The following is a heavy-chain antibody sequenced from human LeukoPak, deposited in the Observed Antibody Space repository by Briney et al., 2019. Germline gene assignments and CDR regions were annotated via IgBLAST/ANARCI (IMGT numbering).Heavy chain of an antibody. CDR3: ARQRGIVVVPAAIIHNNWFDP. J-gene: IGHJ5*02. CDR1: GFTFSSYA. Sequence: PGGSLRLSCAASGFTFSSYAMHWVRQAPGKGLEWVAVISYDGSNKYYADSVKGRFTISRDNSKNTLYLQMNSLRAEDTAVYYCARQRGIVVVPAAIIHNNWFDPWGQGTLVTVSS. V-gene: IGHV3-30*04. D-gene: IGHD2-2*01. CDR2: ISYDGSNK.